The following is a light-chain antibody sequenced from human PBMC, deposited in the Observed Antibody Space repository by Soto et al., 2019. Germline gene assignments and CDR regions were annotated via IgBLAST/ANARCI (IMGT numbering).Light chain of an antibody. V-gene: IGKV4-1*01. Sequence: TPSSVAGCLGERATINCKSSQSVLYSSNNKNYLAWYQQKPGQPPKLLIYWASTRESGVPDRFSGSGPGTDFTLTSGGLPAEDVAGYNSVPASLLRTFPQGTRL. CDR2: WAS. CDR1: QSVLYSSNNKNY. CDR3: VPASLLRT. J-gene: IGKJ1*01.